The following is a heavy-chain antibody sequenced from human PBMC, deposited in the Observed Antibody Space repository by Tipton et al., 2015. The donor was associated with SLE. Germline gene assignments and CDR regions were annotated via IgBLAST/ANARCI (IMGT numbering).Heavy chain of an antibody. V-gene: IGHV3-23*01. CDR3: AKDGQLVLYASYFDH. CDR2: ISGGGGST. J-gene: IGHJ4*02. D-gene: IGHD2-8*02. CDR1: GFTFSSYA. Sequence: SLRLSCATSGFTFSSYALSWVRRAPGKGLEWVSAISGGGGSTYYADFVKGRFSISIDKSKKTLFLQMNSLRVDDTATYYCAKDGQLVLYASYFDHWGQGTLVTVSS.